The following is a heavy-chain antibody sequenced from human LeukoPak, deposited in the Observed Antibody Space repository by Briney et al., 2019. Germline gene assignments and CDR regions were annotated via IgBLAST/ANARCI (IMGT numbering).Heavy chain of an antibody. V-gene: IGHV4-4*02. J-gene: IGHJ4*02. CDR3: ARVLRAASWRSYDY. CDR2: IYHSGST. Sequence: SETLSLTCAVSGGSISSSNWWSWVRQPPGKGLEWIGEIYHSGSTNYNPSLKSRVTISIDTSRNQFSLRLNSMTAADTAVYYCARVLRAASWRSYDYWGQGSLVTVSS. CDR1: GGSISSSNW. D-gene: IGHD5-18*01.